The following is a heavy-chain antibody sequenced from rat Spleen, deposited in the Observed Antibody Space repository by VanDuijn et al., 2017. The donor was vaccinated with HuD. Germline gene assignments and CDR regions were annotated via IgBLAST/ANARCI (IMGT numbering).Heavy chain of an antibody. Sequence: EVQLVESGGGLVQPGRSLKLSCAASGFTFNNYWMSWIRQAPGKGLEWVASITNTGGSIYYPDSVKGRFTISRDNAKSTLCLQMNSLRSEDTATYYCTKMTTGIPTPGWYFDFWGPGTMVTVSS. CDR3: TKMTTGIPTPGWYFDF. V-gene: IGHV5-31*01. CDR1: GFTFNNYW. D-gene: IGHD1-9*01. CDR2: ITNTGGSI. J-gene: IGHJ1*01.